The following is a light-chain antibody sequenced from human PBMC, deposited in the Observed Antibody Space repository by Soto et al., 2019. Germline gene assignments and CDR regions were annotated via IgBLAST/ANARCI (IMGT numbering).Light chain of an antibody. CDR1: SSDVGSYKH. J-gene: IGLJ1*01. CDR3: CSFADTYV. V-gene: IGLV2-11*01. Sequence: QSALTQPRSVSGSPGQSVTISCTGASSDVGSYKHVSWYQQHPGNAPKLMIYDVSKRPSGVPDRFSGSKSGNTASLTISGIQAEDEPDYYSCSFADTYVFGTGTKLTAL. CDR2: DVS.